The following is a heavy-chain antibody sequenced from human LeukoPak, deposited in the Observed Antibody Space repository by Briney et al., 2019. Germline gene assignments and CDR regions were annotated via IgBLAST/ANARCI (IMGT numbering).Heavy chain of an antibody. D-gene: IGHD4-17*01. Sequence: SGTLSLTCAVSGGSISGSNWWSWVRQPPGKGLEWIGEIYHSGSTNYNPSLKSRVTISVDKSKNQFSLKLSSVTAADTAVYYRARTLYGDYDYFDYWGQGTLVTVSS. J-gene: IGHJ4*02. CDR2: IYHSGST. V-gene: IGHV4-4*02. CDR1: GGSISGSNW. CDR3: ARTLYGDYDYFDY.